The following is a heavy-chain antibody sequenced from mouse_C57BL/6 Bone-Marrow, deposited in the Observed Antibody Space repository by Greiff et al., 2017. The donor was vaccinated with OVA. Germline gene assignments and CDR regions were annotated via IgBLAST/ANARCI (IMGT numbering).Heavy chain of an antibody. D-gene: IGHD2-3*01. Sequence: VKLMESGAELARPGASVKLSCKASGYTFTSYGISWVKQRTGQGLEWIGEIYPRSGNTYYNEKFKGKATLTADKSSSTAYMELRSLTSEDSAVYFCARSWLLPVDYWGQGTTLTVSS. V-gene: IGHV1-81*01. J-gene: IGHJ2*01. CDR2: IYPRSGNT. CDR1: GYTFTSYG. CDR3: ARSWLLPVDY.